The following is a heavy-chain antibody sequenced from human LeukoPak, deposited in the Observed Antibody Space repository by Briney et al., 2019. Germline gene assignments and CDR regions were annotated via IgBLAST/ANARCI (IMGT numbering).Heavy chain of an antibody. CDR1: GYTFTSYD. CDR2: ISPNSGGT. J-gene: IGHJ2*01. CDR3: AIQPWGSGNNWYFDL. D-gene: IGHD7-27*01. Sequence: ASVKVSCKASGYTFTSYDMHWVRQAPGQGLEWMGWISPNSGGTDYAQRFQGRVTMTRDTSISTAYMELSSLRSDDTAVYYCAIQPWGSGNNWYFDLWGRGTLVTVSS. V-gene: IGHV1-2*02.